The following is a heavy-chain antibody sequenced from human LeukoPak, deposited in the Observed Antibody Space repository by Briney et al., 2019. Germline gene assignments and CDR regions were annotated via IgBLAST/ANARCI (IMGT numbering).Heavy chain of an antibody. CDR2: ISSSSSYI. V-gene: IGHV3-21*01. J-gene: IGHJ3*02. CDR3: ARGPSAVLLDGHAFDI. Sequence: GGSLRLSCAASGFTFSSYAMNWVRQAPGKGLEWVSSISSSSSYIYYADSVKGRFTISRDNAKNSLYLQMNSLRAEDTAVYYCARGPSAVLLDGHAFDIWGQGTMVTVSS. CDR1: GFTFSSYA. D-gene: IGHD1-1*01.